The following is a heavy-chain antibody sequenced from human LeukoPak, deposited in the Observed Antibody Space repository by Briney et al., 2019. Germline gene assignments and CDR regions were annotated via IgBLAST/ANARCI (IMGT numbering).Heavy chain of an antibody. CDR2: ISYDGSTK. V-gene: IGHV3-30*01. D-gene: IGHD2-2*01. CDR3: ARALRALGYCSSTSCYLLPGY. CDR1: GFTFSSYA. Sequence: AGGSLRLPCAASGFTFSSYAMHWVRQAPGKGLEWVAVISYDGSTKYYADSVKGRLTISRDNSKNTQYLQMNSLRAEDTAVYYCARALRALGYCSSTSCYLLPGYWGQGTLVTVSS. J-gene: IGHJ4*02.